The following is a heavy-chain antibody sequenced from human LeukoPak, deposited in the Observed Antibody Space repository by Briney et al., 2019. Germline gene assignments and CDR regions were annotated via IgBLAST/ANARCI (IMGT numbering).Heavy chain of an antibody. CDR1: GYTFTGYY. D-gene: IGHD2-21*02. Sequence: ASVKVSCKASGYTFTGYYMHWVRQAPGQGLEWMGWINPNSGGTNYAQKFQGRVTMTRDTSISTAYMELSRLRSDDTAVYYCARAPLLFSDVGWFDPWGQGTLVTVSS. CDR3: ARAPLLFSDVGWFDP. J-gene: IGHJ5*02. CDR2: INPNSGGT. V-gene: IGHV1-2*02.